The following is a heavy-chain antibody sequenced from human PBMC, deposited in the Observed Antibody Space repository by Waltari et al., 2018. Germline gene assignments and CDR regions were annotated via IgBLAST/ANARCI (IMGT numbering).Heavy chain of an antibody. CDR2: INPNSGGT. CDR1: GYTFTGYY. Sequence: QVQLVQSGAEVKKPGASVTVSCQASGYTFTGYYKQLMRQAPGNGLEWMGWINPNSGGTNYAQKFQGRVTMTRDTSISTAYMELSRLRSDDTAVYYCARSPLLVVVAATTYYFDYWGQGTLVTVSS. D-gene: IGHD2-15*01. CDR3: ARSPLLVVVAATTYYFDY. J-gene: IGHJ4*02. V-gene: IGHV1-2*02.